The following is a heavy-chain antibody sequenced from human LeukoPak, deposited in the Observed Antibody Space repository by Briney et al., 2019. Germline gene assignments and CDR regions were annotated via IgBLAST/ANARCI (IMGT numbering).Heavy chain of an antibody. V-gene: IGHV4-59*12. CDR1: GDSISSYY. J-gene: IGHJ5*02. CDR3: ARVGDIVVVPAAHENNWFDP. Sequence: SETLSLTCTVSGDSISSYYWSWIRQPPGKGLEWIAYIYYSGTTNYNPSLKSRVTISVDTSKNQFSLKLSSVTAADTAVYYCARVGDIVVVPAAHENNWFDPWGQGTLVTVSS. D-gene: IGHD2-2*01. CDR2: IYYSGTT.